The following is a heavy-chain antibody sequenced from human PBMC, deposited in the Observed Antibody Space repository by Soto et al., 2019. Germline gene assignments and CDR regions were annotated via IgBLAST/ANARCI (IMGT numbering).Heavy chain of an antibody. D-gene: IGHD1-1*01. CDR1: GFTFSSYE. Sequence: GGSLRLSCAASGFTFSSYEMNWVRQAPGKGLEWISYISSSGTTMYCADSVKGRFTISRDNAKKSLFLQMHSLRAEDTTVYYCARQSNNWNFWGMDVWGQGTTVTV. CDR3: ARQSNNWNFWGMDV. CDR2: ISSSGTTM. J-gene: IGHJ6*02. V-gene: IGHV3-48*03.